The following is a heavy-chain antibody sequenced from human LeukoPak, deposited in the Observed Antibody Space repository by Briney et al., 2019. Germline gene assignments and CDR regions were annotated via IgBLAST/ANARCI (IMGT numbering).Heavy chain of an antibody. CDR2: IYYSGST. D-gene: IGHD3-9*01. CDR3: ARKMGPYYDILTGYYNSWFDP. J-gene: IGHJ5*02. V-gene: IGHV4-39*07. Sequence: SETLSLTCTVSGGSISSSSYYWGWFRQPPGKGLEWIGNIYYSGSTNYNPSLKSRVTISVDTSKNQFSLKLSSVTAADTAVYYCARKMGPYYDILTGYYNSWFDPWGQGTLVTVSS. CDR1: GGSISSSSYY.